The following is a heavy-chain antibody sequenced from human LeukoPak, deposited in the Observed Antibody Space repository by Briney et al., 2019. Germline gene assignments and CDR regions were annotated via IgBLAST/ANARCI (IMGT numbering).Heavy chain of an antibody. D-gene: IGHD3-3*01. J-gene: IGHJ6*03. CDR3: ARVSWSGYYTYYYYMDV. CDR2: ISGSGGST. Sequence: GGSLRLSCAASGFTFSSYAMSWVRQAPGKGLEWVSAISGSGGSTYYADSVKGRFTISRDNSKNTLYLQMNSLRAEDTAVYYCARVSWSGYYTYYYYMDVWGKGTTVTVSS. V-gene: IGHV3-23*01. CDR1: GFTFSSYA.